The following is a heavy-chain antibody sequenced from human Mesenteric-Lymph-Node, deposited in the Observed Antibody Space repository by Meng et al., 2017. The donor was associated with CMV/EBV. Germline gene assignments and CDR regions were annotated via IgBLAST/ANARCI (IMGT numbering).Heavy chain of an antibody. J-gene: IGHJ4*02. CDR1: GGSFSGYY. Sequence: QVQFNQWGAGRLKPSETPSVTCAVYGGSFSGYYWNWIRQSPEKGLEWIGEINHSGSTTYNPSFTSRIIISVDTSTNQISLNMSSVTAADTAVYYCARGSSYDILTGYFDYWGQGALVTVSS. D-gene: IGHD3-9*01. CDR3: ARGSSYDILTGYFDY. V-gene: IGHV4-34*01. CDR2: INHSGST.